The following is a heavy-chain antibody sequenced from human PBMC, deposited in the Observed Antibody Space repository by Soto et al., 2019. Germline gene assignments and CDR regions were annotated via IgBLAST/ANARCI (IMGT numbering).Heavy chain of an antibody. Sequence: QVQLVQSGAEVKKPGSSVKVSCKASGGTFSSYAISWVRQAPGQGLEWMGGIIPIFGTANYAQKFQGRVTITADESTSTAYMELSSLRSEDTAVYYCARNAGRITIFGVVRFVDYFDYWGQGTLVTVSS. D-gene: IGHD3-3*01. CDR1: GGTFSSYA. V-gene: IGHV1-69*01. J-gene: IGHJ4*02. CDR2: IIPIFGTA. CDR3: ARNAGRITIFGVVRFVDYFDY.